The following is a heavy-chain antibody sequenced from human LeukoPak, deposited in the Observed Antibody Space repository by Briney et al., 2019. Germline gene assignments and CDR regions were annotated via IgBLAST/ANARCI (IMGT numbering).Heavy chain of an antibody. J-gene: IGHJ4*02. CDR2: IYYSGST. D-gene: IGHD6-6*01. CDR1: GGSISSSSYY. CDR3: ARGIYSSSLWD. V-gene: IGHV4-39*01. Sequence: PSETLSLTCTVSGGSISSSSYYWGWIRQPPGKGLEWIGSIYYSGSTYYNPSLKSRVTISVDTSKNQFSLKLSSVTAADTAVYYCARGIYSSSLWDWGQGTLVTVSS.